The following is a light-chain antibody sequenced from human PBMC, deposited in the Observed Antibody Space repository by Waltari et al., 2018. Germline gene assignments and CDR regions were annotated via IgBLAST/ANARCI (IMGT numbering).Light chain of an antibody. CDR3: MQATQLPPT. V-gene: IGKV2-29*03. J-gene: IGKJ4*01. Sequence: EIVMTQTPLSLSVSPGPPAPISCRSSQSLLPSYGKTYGYWYLQKPGRSPQLLIYGVSSLFSGVPERFSGSVSGTDFTLTISRVEAEDFGIYYCMQATQLPPTFGGGTKVDIK. CDR1: QSLLPSYGKTY. CDR2: GVS.